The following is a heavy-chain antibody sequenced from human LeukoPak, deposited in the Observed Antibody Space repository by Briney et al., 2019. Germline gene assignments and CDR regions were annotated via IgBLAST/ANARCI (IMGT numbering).Heavy chain of an antibody. CDR1: GYTFTSYG. Sequence: ASVKVSCKASGYTFTSYGISWVRQAPGQGLEWMGGIIPIFGTANYAQKFQGRVTITADESTSTAYMELSSLRSEDTAVYYCARVASGRFEYSSSSDYWGQGTLVTVSS. J-gene: IGHJ4*02. V-gene: IGHV1-69*13. D-gene: IGHD6-6*01. CDR3: ARVASGRFEYSSSSDY. CDR2: IIPIFGTA.